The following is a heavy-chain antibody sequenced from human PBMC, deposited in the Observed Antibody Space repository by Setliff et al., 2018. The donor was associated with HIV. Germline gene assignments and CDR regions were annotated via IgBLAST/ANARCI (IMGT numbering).Heavy chain of an antibody. CDR3: VRGYRSAWNSWFDA. CDR1: GYTFTSYD. J-gene: IGHJ5*02. Sequence: GASVKVSCKASGYTFTSYDINWVRQATGHGLEWMGWISPYSGSTSFAQKFQGRVTMTRDTSTSTVYMDLSSLRADDTAVYYCVRGYRSAWNSWFDAWGQGTRVTVSS. D-gene: IGHD6-19*01. CDR2: ISPYSGST. V-gene: IGHV1-8*01.